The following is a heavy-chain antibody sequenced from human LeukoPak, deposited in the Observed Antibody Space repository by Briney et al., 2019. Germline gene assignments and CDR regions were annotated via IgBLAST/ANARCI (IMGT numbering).Heavy chain of an antibody. CDR2: ITSSGSST. CDR1: GFIFYSYA. Sequence: GGSLRLSCAASGFIFYSYAMHWVRQAPGRGLEYVSAITSSGSSTFYANSVKGRFTISRDNSKNTLYLQMGSLRPDDTALYYCTRGPGYDYVWGTYRADYWGQGILVTVSS. V-gene: IGHV3-64*01. J-gene: IGHJ4*02. CDR3: TRGPGYDYVWGTYRADY. D-gene: IGHD3-16*02.